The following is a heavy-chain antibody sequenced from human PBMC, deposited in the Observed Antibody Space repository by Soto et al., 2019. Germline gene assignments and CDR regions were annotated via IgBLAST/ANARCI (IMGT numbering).Heavy chain of an antibody. CDR2: VDTFGDT. CDR1: GFIFDTYD. D-gene: IGHD5-18*01. CDR3: VRGSQYSS. V-gene: IGHV3-13*01. J-gene: IGHJ4*02. Sequence: PGGSLRLSCAASGFIFDTYDMHWVRQPTGKGLEWVSTVDTFGDTYYPGSVKGRFTVSRENAENSLFLHMNSLRAEDTAVYYCVRGSQYSSWGQGTLVTVSS.